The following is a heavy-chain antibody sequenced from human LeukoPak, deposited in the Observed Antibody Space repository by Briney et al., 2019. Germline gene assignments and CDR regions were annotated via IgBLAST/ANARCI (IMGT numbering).Heavy chain of an antibody. D-gene: IGHD3-22*01. J-gene: IGHJ4*02. CDR3: ARPYRTAYYDSSGYYGY. CDR1: GGTFSNYA. Sequence: SVKVSCKASGGTFSNYAISWVRQAPGQGLEWMGRIIPMFGTTNYAQKFQGRVTIATDESTSTAYMELSSLRSEDTAVYYCARPYRTAYYDSSGYYGYWGQGTLVTVSS. V-gene: IGHV1-69*05. CDR2: IIPMFGTT.